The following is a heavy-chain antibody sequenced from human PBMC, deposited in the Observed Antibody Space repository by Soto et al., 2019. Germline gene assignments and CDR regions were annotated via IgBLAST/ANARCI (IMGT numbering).Heavy chain of an antibody. CDR3: TRDLNHDCGP. V-gene: IGHV3-7*04. CDR2: MNPDGSEQ. D-gene: IGHD2-21*01. J-gene: IGHJ5*02. Sequence: VHLVESGGGLVQPGGSLRLSCAASGFTFSDYWMTWVRQTPGKGLEGVANMNPDGSEQYYLDSVKGRFTISRDNAKNSLYLQMNSLRGEDMAVYYCTRDLNHDCGPWGQGTQVIVSS. CDR1: GFTFSDYW.